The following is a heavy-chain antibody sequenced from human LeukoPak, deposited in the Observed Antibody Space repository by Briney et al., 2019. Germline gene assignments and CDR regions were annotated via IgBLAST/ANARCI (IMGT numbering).Heavy chain of an antibody. CDR2: ISYNGINK. J-gene: IGHJ4*02. CDR3: ARSAAAGRIVATFAY. D-gene: IGHD5-12*01. V-gene: IGHV3-30*04. Sequence: GGSLRLSCAASGFTFSNYAMNWVRQAPGKGLAWVAIISYNGINKYYADSVKGRFTISQDNSKNTLYLHMNSLRAEDTAVYYCARSAAAGRIVATFAYWGQGTLVTVSS. CDR1: GFTFSNYA.